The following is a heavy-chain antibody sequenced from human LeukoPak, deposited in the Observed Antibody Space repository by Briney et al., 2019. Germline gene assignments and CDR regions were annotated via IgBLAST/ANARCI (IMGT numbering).Heavy chain of an antibody. CDR2: ISSSGSTT. D-gene: IGHD5-18*01. Sequence: PGGSLRLSCAASGFTFSSYEMNWVRQAPGKGLEWVSYISSSGSTTYYADSVKGRFTISRDNAKNSLYLQMNSLRAEDTAVYYCARGGVGYSYGFDAFDIWGQGTMVTVSS. V-gene: IGHV3-48*03. CDR1: GFTFSSYE. CDR3: ARGGVGYSYGFDAFDI. J-gene: IGHJ3*02.